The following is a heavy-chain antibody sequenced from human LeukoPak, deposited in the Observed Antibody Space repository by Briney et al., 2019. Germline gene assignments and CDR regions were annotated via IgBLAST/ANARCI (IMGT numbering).Heavy chain of an antibody. D-gene: IGHD2-21*02. Sequence: GGSLRLSCAASGFTFSSYSMNWVRQAPGKGLEWVSSISSSSSYIYYADSVKGRFTISRDNAKNSLYLQMNSLRAEDTAVYYCAKDRSSRVTYGDYYYGMDVWGQGTLVTVSS. CDR2: ISSSSSYI. CDR3: AKDRSSRVTYGDYYYGMDV. J-gene: IGHJ6*02. CDR1: GFTFSSYS. V-gene: IGHV3-21*04.